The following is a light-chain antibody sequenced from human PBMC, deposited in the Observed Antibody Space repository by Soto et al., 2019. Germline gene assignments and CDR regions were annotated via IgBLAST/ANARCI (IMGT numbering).Light chain of an antibody. CDR3: QHYNSYSEA. J-gene: IGKJ1*01. CDR2: GAS. Sequence: EVVMTHSPATLPVSPGGIVTLSCRASQSVGNNLAWYQQRPGQPPRLLIYGASTRDTGVPTRFSGSGSGTEFTLTISSLQPDDFATYYCQHYNSYSEAFGRGTKVDIK. V-gene: IGKV3D-15*01. CDR1: QSVGNN.